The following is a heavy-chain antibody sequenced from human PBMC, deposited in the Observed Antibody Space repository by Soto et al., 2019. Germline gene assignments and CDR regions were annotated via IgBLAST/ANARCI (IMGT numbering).Heavy chain of an antibody. J-gene: IGHJ4*01. CDR2: VSSSGST. D-gene: IGHD6-19*01. V-gene: IGHV4-4*07. Sequence: SETLSLTCTVSGGSISNFHWSWIRQPAGKGLEWIGRVSSSGSTNYNPSLKSRVTVSVGTSKKQFSLILTSVTAADTAMYYCAREFSATQRGFDYWGHGTLVTSP. CDR3: AREFSATQRGFDY. CDR1: GGSISNFH.